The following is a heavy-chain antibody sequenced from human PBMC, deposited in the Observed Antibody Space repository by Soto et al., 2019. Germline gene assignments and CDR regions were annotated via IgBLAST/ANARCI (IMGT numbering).Heavy chain of an antibody. Sequence: QVQLVQSGAEVKKPGASVKVSCKASGYTFTSYAMHWVRQAPGQRPEWIGWINAGNGNTRYSQKFQGRVPITRDTSASTAYMELSSLRSEDTALYYCARDVGATGDWGQGTLVTVSS. D-gene: IGHD1-26*01. V-gene: IGHV1-3*01. CDR3: ARDVGATGD. J-gene: IGHJ4*02. CDR1: GYTFTSYA. CDR2: INAGNGNT.